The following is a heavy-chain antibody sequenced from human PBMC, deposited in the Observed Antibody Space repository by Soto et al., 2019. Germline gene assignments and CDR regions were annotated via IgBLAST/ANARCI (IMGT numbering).Heavy chain of an antibody. CDR2: SYASGSP. CDR3: ARGVGSSPPQY. V-gene: IGHV4-59*01. CDR1: GGSISVYY. J-gene: IGHJ4*02. D-gene: IGHD1-26*01. Sequence: SETLSLTCTISGGSISVYYWSWIRQTPRQGLEWIGYSYASGSPYYNPSLRSRVTISTDTSKNQISLKLTSPTAADTAVYYCARGVGSSPPQYWGRGTLVTVS.